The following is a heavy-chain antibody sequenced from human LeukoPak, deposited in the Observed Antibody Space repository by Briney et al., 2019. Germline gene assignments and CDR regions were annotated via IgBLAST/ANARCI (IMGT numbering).Heavy chain of an antibody. CDR2: INPSGGST. Sequence: ASVKVSCKASGYTFTSYYMHWVRQAPGQGLEWMGIINPSGGSTSYAQKFQGRVTMTRDTSTSTVYMELSSLRSEDTAVYYCARAFLEWLHWFDPWAREPWSPSPQ. D-gene: IGHD3-3*01. V-gene: IGHV1-46*01. CDR1: GYTFTSYY. CDR3: ARAFLEWLHWFDP. J-gene: IGHJ5*02.